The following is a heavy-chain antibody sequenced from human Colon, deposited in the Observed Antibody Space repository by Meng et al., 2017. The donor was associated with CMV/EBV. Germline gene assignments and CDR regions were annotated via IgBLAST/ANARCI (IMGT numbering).Heavy chain of an antibody. CDR1: GGSISGHY. CDR3: GRAGARGVPIDV. Sequence: QVQRQEPGPGLVKPSEPLSLTCTFSGGSISGHYWTWIRRPAGEGLQWLGRIYSNGRIDENYSLRSRVTISVDTSKNQLSLRLTSVTAADTAVYYCGRAGARGVPIDVWGRGTLVTVSS. V-gene: IGHV4-4*07. CDR2: IYSNGRI. J-gene: IGHJ1*01. D-gene: IGHD3-10*01.